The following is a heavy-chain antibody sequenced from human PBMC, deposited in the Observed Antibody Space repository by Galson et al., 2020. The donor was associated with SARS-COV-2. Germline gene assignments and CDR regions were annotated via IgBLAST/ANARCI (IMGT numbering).Heavy chain of an antibody. J-gene: IGHJ4*02. V-gene: IGHV3-33*03. Sequence: GGSLRLSCAVSGFTFRRYAMHWVRQAPGQGLEWVAAIWYDGKNTNYAASVKGRFTISRDKSSNTLYLQMSSLRAGDTAVYYCAKDRGTVGRRGSDYWGQGTLGIVSS. CDR3: AKDRGTVGRRGSDY. CDR1: GFTFRRYA. D-gene: IGHD1-26*01. CDR2: IWYDGKNT.